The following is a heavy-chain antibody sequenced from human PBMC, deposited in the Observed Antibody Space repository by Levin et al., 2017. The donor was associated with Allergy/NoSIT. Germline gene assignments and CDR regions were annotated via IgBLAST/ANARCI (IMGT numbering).Heavy chain of an antibody. CDR3: AKMSREEVTMIVVPTRYFDL. CDR1: GFTFSSYA. J-gene: IGHJ2*01. D-gene: IGHD3-22*01. V-gene: IGHV3-23*01. CDR2: ISGSGGST. Sequence: GGSLRLSCAASGFTFSSYAMSWVRQAPGKGLEWVSAISGSGGSTYYADSVKGRFTISRDNSKNTLYLQMNSLRAEDTAVYYCAKMSREEVTMIVVPTRYFDLWGRGTLVTVSS.